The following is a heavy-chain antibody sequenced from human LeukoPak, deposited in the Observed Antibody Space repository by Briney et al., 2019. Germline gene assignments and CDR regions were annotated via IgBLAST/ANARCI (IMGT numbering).Heavy chain of an antibody. V-gene: IGHV3-30*18. CDR3: AKDGAVAATTNFDY. CDR2: ISYDGSNK. J-gene: IGHJ4*02. Sequence: PGGSLRLSCAASGFTFSSYGMHGVRETPGKGLEWVAVISYDGSNKYYADSAKGRFTISRDNSKNSLYLQMNSLRAEDTAVYYCAKDGAVAATTNFDYWGQGTLVTVSS. CDR1: GFTFSSYG. D-gene: IGHD6-19*01.